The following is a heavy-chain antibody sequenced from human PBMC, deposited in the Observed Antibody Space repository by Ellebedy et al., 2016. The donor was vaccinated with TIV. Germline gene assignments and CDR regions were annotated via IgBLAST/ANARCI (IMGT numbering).Heavy chain of an antibody. CDR3: ARDEGGYHYYGLDV. V-gene: IGHV1-18*01. CDR1: GYTFSASG. Sequence: AASVKVSCKTSGYTFSASGITWVRQAPGQGLEWLGWIGAHNGNTNYAQNPQGRVTMTTDTSTSTAYMELRSLRSDDTAVYYCARDEGGYHYYGLDVWGQGTTVTVSS. D-gene: IGHD3-16*01. CDR2: IGAHNGNT. J-gene: IGHJ6*02.